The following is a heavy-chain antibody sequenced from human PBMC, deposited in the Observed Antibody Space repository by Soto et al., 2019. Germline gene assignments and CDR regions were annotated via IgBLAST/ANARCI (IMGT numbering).Heavy chain of an antibody. D-gene: IGHD6-6*01. J-gene: IGHJ6*03. Sequence: GESLKISCKGSGYSFTSSWIGWVRQMPGKGLEWMGVIYPGDSDTKYSPSFQGQVTISADKSIDTAYLQWSSLKASDTAMYYCARQQAARHYYYYYMDVWGKGTTVTVSS. CDR2: IYPGDSDT. CDR1: GYSFTSSW. V-gene: IGHV5-51*01. CDR3: ARQQAARHYYYYYMDV.